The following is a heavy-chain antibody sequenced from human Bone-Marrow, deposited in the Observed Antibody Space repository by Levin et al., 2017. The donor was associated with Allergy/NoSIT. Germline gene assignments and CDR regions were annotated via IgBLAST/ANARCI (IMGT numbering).Heavy chain of an antibody. D-gene: IGHD3-10*01. CDR2: IYYSGST. CDR1: GGSISSSSYY. Sequence: GSLRLSCTVSGGSISSSSYYWGWIRQPPGKGLEWIGSIYYSGSTYYNPSLKSRVTISVDTSKNQFSLKLSSVTAADTAVYYCARARLLWFGESNWYFDLWGRGTLVTVSS. J-gene: IGHJ2*01. V-gene: IGHV4-39*01. CDR3: ARARLLWFGESNWYFDL.